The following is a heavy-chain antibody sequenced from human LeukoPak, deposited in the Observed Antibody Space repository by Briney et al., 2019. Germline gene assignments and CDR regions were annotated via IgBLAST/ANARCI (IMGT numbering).Heavy chain of an antibody. D-gene: IGHD2-15*01. Sequence: ASVKVSCKASGYTFTGYYMHWVRQAPGQGLEWMGWINPNSGGTNYAQKFQGWVTMTRDTSISTAYMELSRLRSDDTAVYYCAREVAATEYGYYYYYYGMDVWGQGTTVTVSS. CDR2: INPNSGGT. J-gene: IGHJ6*02. CDR3: AREVAATEYGYYYYYYGMDV. CDR1: GYTFTGYY. V-gene: IGHV1-2*04.